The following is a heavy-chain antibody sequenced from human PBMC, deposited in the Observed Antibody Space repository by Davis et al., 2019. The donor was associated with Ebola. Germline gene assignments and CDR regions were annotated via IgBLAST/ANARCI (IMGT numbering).Heavy chain of an antibody. J-gene: IGHJ4*02. V-gene: IGHV3-30*18. D-gene: IGHD5-12*01. CDR3: AKDRTIVATESDF. CDR2: ISYDGSNQ. CDR1: GFIFSSYG. Sequence: PGGSLRLSCEASGFIFSSYGMHWVRQAPGKGLEWVGVISYDGSNQYYVDSVKGRFTISRDNSNNTVYLQLNNLRPEDTAVYYCAKDRTIVATESDFWGQGTLVTVSS.